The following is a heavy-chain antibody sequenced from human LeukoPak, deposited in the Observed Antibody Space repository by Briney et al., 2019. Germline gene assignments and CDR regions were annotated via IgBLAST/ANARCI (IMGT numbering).Heavy chain of an antibody. D-gene: IGHD1-26*01. CDR1: GYSINSGYY. Sequence: SETLSLTCAVSGYSINSGYYWGWIRQPPGKGLEWIGSIYHSGSTYYNPSLKSRVTISVDTSENQFSLRLSSVTAADTAVYYCARLVGARSQADYWGQGTLVTVSS. CDR2: IYHSGST. J-gene: IGHJ4*02. CDR3: ARLVGARSQADY. V-gene: IGHV4-38-2*01.